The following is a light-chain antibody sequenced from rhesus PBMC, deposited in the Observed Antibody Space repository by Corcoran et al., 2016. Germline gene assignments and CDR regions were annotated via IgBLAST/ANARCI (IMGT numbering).Light chain of an antibody. CDR2: AAS. CDR1: ENVNNY. J-gene: IGKJ4*01. Sequence: DIQMTQSPSSLSASVGDRVTITCRASENVNNYLNWYQQKPGKVPKVLIYAASSLESGVPSRFSGSGSGTEFTLTISSLQPEDFATYYFQQHQSHPLTFGGGTKVEIK. CDR3: QQHQSHPLT. V-gene: IGKV1-44*01.